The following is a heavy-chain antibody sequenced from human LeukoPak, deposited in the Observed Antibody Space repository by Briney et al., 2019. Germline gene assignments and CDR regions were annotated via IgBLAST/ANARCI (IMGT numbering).Heavy chain of an antibody. CDR1: GGTFSSYA. CDR2: IIPILGIA. Sequence: SVKVSCKASGGTFSSYAISWVRQAPGQGLEWMGRIIPILGIANYAQKFQGRVTITADKSTSTAYMELSSLRSEDTAVYYCARDQTPNWIRQQLVHYYYGMDVWGQGTTVTVSS. CDR3: ARDQTPNWIRQQLVHYYYGMDV. V-gene: IGHV1-69*04. D-gene: IGHD6-13*01. J-gene: IGHJ6*02.